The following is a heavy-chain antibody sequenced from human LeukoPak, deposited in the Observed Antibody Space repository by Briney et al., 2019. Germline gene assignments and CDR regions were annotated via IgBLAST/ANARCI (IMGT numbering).Heavy chain of an antibody. Sequence: SETLSLTCTVSGGSISSSSYYWGWIRQPPGKGLEWIGSISYSGSTYYNPSLRSRVTISIDTSKNQFSLKLTSVTAADTAVYYCAKVAVTGYNWFDPWGQGTLVTVSS. J-gene: IGHJ5*02. CDR1: GGSISSSSYY. CDR3: AKVAVTGYNWFDP. CDR2: ISYSGST. V-gene: IGHV4-39*01. D-gene: IGHD2-21*02.